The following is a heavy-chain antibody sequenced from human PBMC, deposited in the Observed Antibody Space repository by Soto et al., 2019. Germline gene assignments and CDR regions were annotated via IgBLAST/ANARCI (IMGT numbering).Heavy chain of an antibody. CDR2: INHSGTT. D-gene: IGHD2-21*02. Sequence: SETLSLTCAVSGGAFVGFYWTLIRQPPWECLEWIVEINHSGTTNFNPSLRSRLTISLDSSKKHFSLKLTSMTAADAAVYYCARADRTLVTSYGLDVWGQGTTVTVSS. V-gene: IGHV4-34*01. CDR3: ARADRTLVTSYGLDV. J-gene: IGHJ6*02. CDR1: GGAFVGFY.